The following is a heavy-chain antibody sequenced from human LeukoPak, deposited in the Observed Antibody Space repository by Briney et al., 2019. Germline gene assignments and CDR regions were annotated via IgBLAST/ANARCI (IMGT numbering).Heavy chain of an antibody. CDR2: IYPGDSDT. CDR1: GYSFTTYW. V-gene: IGHV5-51*01. J-gene: IGHJ2*01. Sequence: GESLKISCKGSGYSFTTYWIGWVRQMPGKGLEWMGIIYPGDSDTRYSPSFQGQVTISADKSISTAYLQWTSLKASDTAMYYCASRIGQYSYGCDWYFDLWGRGTLVTVSS. CDR3: ASRIGQYSYGCDWYFDL. D-gene: IGHD5-18*01.